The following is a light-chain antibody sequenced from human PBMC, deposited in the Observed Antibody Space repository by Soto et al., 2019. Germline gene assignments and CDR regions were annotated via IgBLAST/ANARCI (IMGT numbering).Light chain of an antibody. J-gene: IGLJ1*01. Sequence: QPASVSGSPGQSITISCTGTSSDVGGYKYVSWYQQHPGKAPKLIIYEVSNRPSGVSDRFSGSKSGNTASLTISGLLADDEAEYYCASYTRTLFRFGTGTKVTVL. CDR3: ASYTRTLFR. V-gene: IGLV2-14*01. CDR2: EVS. CDR1: SSDVGGYKY.